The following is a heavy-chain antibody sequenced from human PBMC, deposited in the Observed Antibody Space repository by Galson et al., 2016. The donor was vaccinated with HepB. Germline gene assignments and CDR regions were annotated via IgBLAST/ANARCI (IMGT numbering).Heavy chain of an antibody. CDR3: AKGGPILGWADWFDS. CDR2: ISYDGSNK. D-gene: IGHD3-3*01. V-gene: IGHV3-30-3*01. Sequence: RSLRLSCAASGFIFRNYALYWVRQAPGEGLEWVALISYDGSNKQPADSVRGRFTISRDNSRNTVYLQMNSLRTEDTAVYYCAKGGPILGWADWFDSWGQGTLVTVSS. CDR1: GFIFRNYA. J-gene: IGHJ5*01.